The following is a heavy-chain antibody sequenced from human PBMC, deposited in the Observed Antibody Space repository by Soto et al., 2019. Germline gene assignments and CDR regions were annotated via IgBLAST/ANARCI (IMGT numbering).Heavy chain of an antibody. CDR1: GYTFTSYA. J-gene: IGHJ4*02. V-gene: IGHV1-18*01. CDR2: ISAYNGNT. Sequence: QVQLVQSEAEVKKPGASVKVSCKASGYTFTSYAISWVRQAPGQGLEWMGWISAYNGNTNYAQKLQGRVTITTDTSTSKAYMELRSLRSDDTALYYCARRPYGSGAFDYWGQGTLVTVSS. CDR3: ARRPYGSGAFDY. D-gene: IGHD3-10*01.